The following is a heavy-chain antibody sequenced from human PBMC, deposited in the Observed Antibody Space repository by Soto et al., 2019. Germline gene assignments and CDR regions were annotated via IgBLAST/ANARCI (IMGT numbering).Heavy chain of an antibody. Sequence: GASVKVSCKASGYTFTSYDINWVRQVTGQGLEWMGWMNPNSGNTGYAQKFQGRVTMTRNTSISTAYMELSSLRSEDTAVYYCARAGGFTDYDYYYMYVRGKRTTVPVS. CDR2: MNPNSGNT. CDR3: ARAGGFTDYDYYYMYV. D-gene: IGHD3-16*01. CDR1: GYTFTSYD. V-gene: IGHV1-8*01. J-gene: IGHJ6*03.